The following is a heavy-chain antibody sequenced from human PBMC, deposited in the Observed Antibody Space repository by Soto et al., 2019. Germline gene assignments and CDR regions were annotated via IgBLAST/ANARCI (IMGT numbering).Heavy chain of an antibody. CDR1: GGSFSETY. CDR2: INYGGNT. V-gene: IGHV4-34*01. CDR3: ASARWNY. J-gene: IGHJ4*02. D-gene: IGHD2-15*01. Sequence: ETLSLTCAVHGGSFSETYWSWVRQSPGKGLEWIGEINYGGNTNYNPSLRSRLTISVDTSRYQFSLRLTSVTAADTAVYYCASARWNYWGQGILVTVSS.